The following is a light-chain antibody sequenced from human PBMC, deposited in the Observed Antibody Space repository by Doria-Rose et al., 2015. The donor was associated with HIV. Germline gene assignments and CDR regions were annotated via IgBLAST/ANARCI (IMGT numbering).Light chain of an antibody. CDR1: QSISSW. Sequence: TQSPSTLSASVGDRVTITCRASQSISSWLAWYQQKPGKAPKLLIYKASSLESGVPSRFSGSGSGTEFTLTISSLQPDDFATYYCQQYNSYSWTLGQGTKVEIK. CDR3: QQYNSYSWT. CDR2: KAS. V-gene: IGKV1-5*03. J-gene: IGKJ1*01.